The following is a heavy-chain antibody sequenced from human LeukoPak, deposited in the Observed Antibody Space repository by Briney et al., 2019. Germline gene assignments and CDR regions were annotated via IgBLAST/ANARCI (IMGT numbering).Heavy chain of an antibody. D-gene: IGHD6-19*01. CDR1: GYTFTSYW. Sequence: GASVKVSCKASGYTFTSYWIGWVRQMPGKGLEWMGIIYPGDSDTRYSPSFQGQVTISADKSISTAYLQWSSLKASDTAMYYCARLASRSVPGIAVAHGGMDVWGQGTTVTVSS. CDR2: IYPGDSDT. J-gene: IGHJ6*02. CDR3: ARLASRSVPGIAVAHGGMDV. V-gene: IGHV5-51*01.